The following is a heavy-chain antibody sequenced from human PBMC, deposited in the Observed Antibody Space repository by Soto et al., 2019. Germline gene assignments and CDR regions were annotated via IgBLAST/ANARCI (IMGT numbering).Heavy chain of an antibody. CDR3: ARDSITRVSSDVPGMDV. J-gene: IGHJ6*02. Sequence: TGGSLRLSCAASGFTFSSYGMHWVRQAPGKGREWVAVIWYDGSNKYYADSVKGRFTISRDNSKNMLYLQMNSLRSDDTAVYYCARDSITRVSSDVPGMDVWGQGTTVTVSS. CDR2: IWYDGSNK. D-gene: IGHD3-16*01. V-gene: IGHV3-33*01. CDR1: GFTFSSYG.